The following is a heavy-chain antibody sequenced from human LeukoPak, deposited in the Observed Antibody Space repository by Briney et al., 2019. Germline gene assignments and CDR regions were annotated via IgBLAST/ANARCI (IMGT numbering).Heavy chain of an antibody. CDR2: ISSSSTI. Sequence: GGSLRLSCAASGFTFSDYYMNWVRQAPGKGLEWVSSISSSSTIYYADSVKGRFTISRDNAKNSLYLQMNSLRAEDTAVYYCARDLSWSLSGYDYWGQGTLVTVSS. CDR3: ARDLSWSLSGYDY. CDR1: GFTFSDYY. V-gene: IGHV3-69-1*01. D-gene: IGHD3-3*01. J-gene: IGHJ4*02.